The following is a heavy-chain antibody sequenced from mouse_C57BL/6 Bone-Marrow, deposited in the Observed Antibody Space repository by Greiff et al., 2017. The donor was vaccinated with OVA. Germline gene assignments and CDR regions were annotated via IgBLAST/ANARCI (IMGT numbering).Heavy chain of an antibody. CDR3: ARTGGTLAWLAY. CDR1: GYTFTSYW. D-gene: IGHD2-14*01. J-gene: IGHJ3*01. Sequence: VQLQQSGAELVKPGASVKLSCKASGYTFTSYWMQWVKQRPGQGLEWIGEIDPSDSYTNYNQKFKGKATLTVDTSSSTAYMQLSSLTSEDSAVYYCARTGGTLAWLAYWGQGTLVTVSA. V-gene: IGHV1-50*01. CDR2: IDPSDSYT.